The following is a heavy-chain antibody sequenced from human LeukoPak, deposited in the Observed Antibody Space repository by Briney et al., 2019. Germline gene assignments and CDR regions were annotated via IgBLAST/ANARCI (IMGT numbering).Heavy chain of an antibody. J-gene: IGHJ5*02. V-gene: IGHV1-3*01. CDR1: GYTFTSYA. Sequence: ASVKVSCKASGYTFTSYAMHWVRQAPGQRLEWMGWINAGNGNTKYSQKFQGRVTITRDTSASTAYMELSSLRSEDTAVYHCARDKGGCSSTSCYTRWFDPWGQGTLVTVSS. CDR2: INAGNGNT. D-gene: IGHD2-2*02. CDR3: ARDKGGCSSTSCYTRWFDP.